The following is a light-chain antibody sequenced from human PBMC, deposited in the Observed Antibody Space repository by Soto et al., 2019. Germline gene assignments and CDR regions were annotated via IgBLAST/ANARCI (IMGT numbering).Light chain of an antibody. CDR2: EVT. J-gene: IGLJ1*01. CDR1: SSDVGSYNY. V-gene: IGLV2-14*01. Sequence: QSVLTQPASVCGSPGQSITISCTGTSSDVGSYNYVSWYQHHPGKAPKLMLYEVTNRPSGVSNRFSGSKSGNTASLTISGLRAEDEADYYCTSYTSDSTPYVFGTGTKVTVL. CDR3: TSYTSDSTPYV.